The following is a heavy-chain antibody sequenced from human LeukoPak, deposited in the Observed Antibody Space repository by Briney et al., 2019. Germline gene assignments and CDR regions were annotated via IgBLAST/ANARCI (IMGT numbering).Heavy chain of an antibody. CDR2: IYYSGST. CDR1: GGSISISSYY. J-gene: IGHJ5*02. CDR3: ARIPSPGWFDP. Sequence: SETLSLTCTVSGGSISISSYYWAWIRQPPGKGLEWIANIYYSGSTYYNPSLKSRVTISINTSKNQFSLKLPSVTAADTAVYYCARIPSPGWFDPWGQGTLVTVSS. V-gene: IGHV4-39*07.